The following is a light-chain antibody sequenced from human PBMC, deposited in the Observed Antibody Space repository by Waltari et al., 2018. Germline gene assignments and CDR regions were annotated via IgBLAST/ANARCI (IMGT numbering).Light chain of an antibody. Sequence: EIVLTQSPDTLSLSPVDTATLSCRASQSVGSYLAWYQQQPGHPPRPLIYDASNRATGVPDRIRGSRSWTDFTLTISSLEDEDFAVFFCQQRSNWTPHTFGQGTRLDIK. CDR3: QQRSNWTPHT. CDR2: DAS. CDR1: QSVGSY. J-gene: IGKJ2*01. V-gene: IGKV3-11*01.